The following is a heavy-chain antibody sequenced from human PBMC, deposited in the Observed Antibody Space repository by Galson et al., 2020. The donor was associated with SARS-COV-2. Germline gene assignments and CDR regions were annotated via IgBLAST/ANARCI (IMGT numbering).Heavy chain of an antibody. D-gene: IGHD2-2*02. CDR3: ARDFPLGYCSSTSCYTGWFDP. Sequence: ASVKVSCKASGYTFTGYYMHWVRQAPGQGLEWMGWINPNSGGTNYAQEFQGRVTMTRDTSISTAYMELSRLRSDDTAVYYCARDFPLGYCSSTSCYTGWFDPWGQGTLVTVSS. CDR2: INPNSGGT. CDR1: GYTFTGYY. V-gene: IGHV1-2*02. J-gene: IGHJ5*02.